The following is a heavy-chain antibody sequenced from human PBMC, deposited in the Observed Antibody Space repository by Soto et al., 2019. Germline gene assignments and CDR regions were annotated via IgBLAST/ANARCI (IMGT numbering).Heavy chain of an antibody. CDR3: ARGQEGVVASH. Sequence: QVQLQQWGAGLLKPSETLSLNCAVNGGSLSGYYWSWIRQPPGKGLEWIGEIKDGGRTNYSPSLKSRATISSCTSSIRCSLWLDTVTAAYTGVYYCARGQEGVVASHWDQGTLVTVSS. J-gene: IGHJ4*02. CDR1: GGSLSGYY. V-gene: IGHV4-34*01. D-gene: IGHD5-12*01. CDR2: IKDGGRT.